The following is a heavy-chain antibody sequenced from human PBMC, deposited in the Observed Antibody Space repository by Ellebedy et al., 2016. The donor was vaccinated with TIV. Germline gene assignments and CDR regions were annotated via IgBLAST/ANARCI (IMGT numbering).Heavy chain of an antibody. V-gene: IGHV3-53*01. CDR1: GFTVSSNY. CDR2: IYSGGST. J-gene: IGHJ4*02. D-gene: IGHD3-16*02. Sequence: GESLKISCAASGFTVSSNYMSWVRQAPGKGLEWVSVIYSGGSTYYADSVKGRFTISRDNGKNSLYLQMNSLRDEDTAVYYCARDYRWGVDYWGQGSLVTVSS. CDR3: ARDYRWGVDY.